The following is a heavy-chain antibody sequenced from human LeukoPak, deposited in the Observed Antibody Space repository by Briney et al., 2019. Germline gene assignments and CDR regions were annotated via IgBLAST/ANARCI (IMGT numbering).Heavy chain of an antibody. CDR2: ISSSSSYI. V-gene: IGHV3-21*04. J-gene: IGHJ4*02. D-gene: IGHD3-22*01. CDR1: GFTFSSYS. Sequence: GGSLRLSCAASGFTFSSYSMNWVRQAPGKGLEWVSSISSSSSYIYYADSVKGRCTISRDNSKNTLYLQMNSLRAEDTAVYYCAKDLSGLGRGYLDYWGQGTLVTVSS. CDR3: AKDLSGLGRGYLDY.